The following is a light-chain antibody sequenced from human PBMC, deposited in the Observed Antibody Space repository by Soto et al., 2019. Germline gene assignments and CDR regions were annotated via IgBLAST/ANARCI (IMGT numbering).Light chain of an antibody. V-gene: IGKV1-33*01. CDR3: QQYDNFPRT. J-gene: IGKJ2*01. Sequence: DIQMTQSPSSLSVSIGDRVTITCQASHDIRKYLNWYQQKPGKAPKLLIYSASNLESGVPSRFSGSGFGTDFIFNISSLQPEDLATYYCQQYDNFPRTFGPGTKLEIK. CDR1: HDIRKY. CDR2: SAS.